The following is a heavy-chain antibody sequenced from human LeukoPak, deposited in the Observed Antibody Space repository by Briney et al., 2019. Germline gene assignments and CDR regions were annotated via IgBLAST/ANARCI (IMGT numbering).Heavy chain of an antibody. CDR1: GYTFTNYG. Sequence: GASVKVSCKASGYTFTNYGINWVRQAPGQGLEWMGWISAYNGHTNYAQNLQGRVTMTTDTSTSTAYMELRSLRSDDTAVYFCALHSSGFPREASDYWGQGALVTVSS. V-gene: IGHV1-18*01. CDR3: ALHSSGFPREASDY. CDR2: ISAYNGHT. J-gene: IGHJ4*02. D-gene: IGHD3-22*01.